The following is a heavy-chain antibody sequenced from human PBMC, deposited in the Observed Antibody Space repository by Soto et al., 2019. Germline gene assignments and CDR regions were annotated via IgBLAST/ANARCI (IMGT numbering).Heavy chain of an antibody. CDR1: GGSISSGDYY. V-gene: IGHV4-30-4*01. J-gene: IGHJ4*02. D-gene: IGHD6-13*01. CDR2: IYYSGST. CDR3: ARVSAAALFDY. Sequence: SETLSLTCTVSGGSISSGDYYWSWIRQPPGKGLEWIGYIYYSGSTYYNPSLKSRVTISVDTSKNQFSLKLSSVTAADTAVYYCARVSAAALFDYWGQGTLVTVSS.